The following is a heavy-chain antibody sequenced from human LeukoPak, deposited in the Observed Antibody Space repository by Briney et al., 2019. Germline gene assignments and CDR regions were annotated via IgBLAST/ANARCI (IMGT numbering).Heavy chain of an antibody. CDR3: ARGGYSSSFGRYFDL. D-gene: IGHD6-6*01. CDR2: IYYSGST. J-gene: IGHJ2*01. Sequence: SETLSLTCTVSGGSISSYYWSRIRQPPGKGLEWIGYIYYSGSTNYNPSLKSRVTISVDTSKNQFSLKLSSVTAADTAVYYCARGGYSSSFGRYFDLWGRDTLVTVSS. CDR1: GGSISSYY. V-gene: IGHV4-59*01.